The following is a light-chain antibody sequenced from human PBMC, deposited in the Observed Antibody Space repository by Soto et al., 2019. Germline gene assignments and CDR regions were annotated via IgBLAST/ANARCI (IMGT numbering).Light chain of an antibody. CDR3: QTWGTGLI. J-gene: IGLJ2*01. CDR2: LNSDGSH. Sequence: QSVLTQSPSASASLGASVKLTCTLSSGHSSYAIAWHQQQPEKGPRYLMKLNSDGSHSKGDGIPDRFSGSSSGAERYLTISRLQSEDEADYYCQTWGTGLIFGGGTKLTVL. CDR1: SGHSSYA. V-gene: IGLV4-69*01.